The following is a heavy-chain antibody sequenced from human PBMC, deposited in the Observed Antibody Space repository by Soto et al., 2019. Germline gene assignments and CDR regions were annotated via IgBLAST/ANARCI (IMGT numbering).Heavy chain of an antibody. CDR1: GFTFSSYW. CDR2: IKQDGSEK. D-gene: IGHD6-6*01. CDR3: ARDSRVWVDSSSSVGMDV. J-gene: IGHJ6*02. Sequence: HLGGSMRLSCAASGFTFSSYWMSWVRQAPGKGLEWVANIKQDGSEKYYVDSVKGRFTISRDNAKNSLYLQMNSLRAEDTAVYYCARDSRVWVDSSSSVGMDVWGQGTTVTVSS. V-gene: IGHV3-7*05.